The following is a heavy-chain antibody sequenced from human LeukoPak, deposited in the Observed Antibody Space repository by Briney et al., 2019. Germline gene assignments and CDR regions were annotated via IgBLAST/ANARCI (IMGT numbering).Heavy chain of an antibody. CDR1: GGSFSGYY. V-gene: IGHV4-34*01. Sequence: SETLSLTCAVYGGSFSGYYWSWIRQPPGKGLEWIGEINHSGSTNYNPSLKSRVTISVDTSKNQFSLKLSSVTAADTAVYCCARGGTRRFDYWDQGTLVTVSS. CDR2: INHSGST. CDR3: ARGGTRRFDY. J-gene: IGHJ4*02.